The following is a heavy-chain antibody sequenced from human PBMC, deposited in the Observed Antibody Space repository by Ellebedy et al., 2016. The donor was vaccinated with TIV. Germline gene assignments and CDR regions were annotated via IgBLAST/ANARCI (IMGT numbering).Heavy chain of an antibody. Sequence: SETLSLXXTVSGGSISSYYWSWIRQPPGKGLEWIGYIYYSGSTNYNPSLKSRVTISVDTSKNQFSLKLSSVTAADTAVYYCARDSLGSYYTNWFDPWGQGTLVTVSS. CDR3: ARDSLGSYYTNWFDP. J-gene: IGHJ5*02. CDR2: IYYSGST. V-gene: IGHV4-59*12. CDR1: GGSISSYY. D-gene: IGHD3-10*01.